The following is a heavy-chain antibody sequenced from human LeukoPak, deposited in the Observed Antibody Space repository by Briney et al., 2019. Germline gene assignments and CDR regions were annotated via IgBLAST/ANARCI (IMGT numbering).Heavy chain of an antibody. V-gene: IGHV4-34*01. Sequence: SETLSLTCAVYGGSFSGYYWGWIRQPPGKGLEWIGEINHSGSTNYNPSLKSRVTISVDTSKNQFSLKLSSVTAADTAVYYCARGPYDFWSGYYYYYGMDVWGQGTTVTVSS. CDR1: GGSFSGYY. J-gene: IGHJ6*02. CDR2: INHSGST. CDR3: ARGPYDFWSGYYYYYGMDV. D-gene: IGHD3-3*01.